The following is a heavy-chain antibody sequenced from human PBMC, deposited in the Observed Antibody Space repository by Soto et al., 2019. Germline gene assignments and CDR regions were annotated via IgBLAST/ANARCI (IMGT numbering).Heavy chain of an antibody. V-gene: IGHV3-23*01. CDR1: GFTFSSYA. CDR3: ATHKEFGYSFDY. CDR2: ISGSGGST. Sequence: WGSLRLSCAASGFTFSSYAMSWVRQAPGKGLEWVSAISGSGGSTYYADSVKGRFTISRDNSKNTLYLQMNSLRAEDTAVYYCATHKEFGYSFDYWGQGTLVTVS. J-gene: IGHJ4*02. D-gene: IGHD3-10*01.